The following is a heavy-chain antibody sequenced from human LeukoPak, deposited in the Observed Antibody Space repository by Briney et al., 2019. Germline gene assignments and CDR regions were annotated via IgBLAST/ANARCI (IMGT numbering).Heavy chain of an antibody. Sequence: GRSLRLSCAASGFTFDDYAMHWVRQAPGKGLEWVSGISWNSGSIGYADSVKGRFTISRDYSRNTVNLQINSLRGVDTAVYYCAKEREYGDHYFDSWGQGTLVIVSS. V-gene: IGHV3-9*01. CDR2: ISWNSGSI. J-gene: IGHJ4*02. D-gene: IGHD4-17*01. CDR1: GFTFDDYA. CDR3: AKEREYGDHYFDS.